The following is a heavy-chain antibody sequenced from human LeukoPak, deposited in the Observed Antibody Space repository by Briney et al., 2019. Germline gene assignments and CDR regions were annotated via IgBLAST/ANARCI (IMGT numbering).Heavy chain of an antibody. CDR2: IYYSGST. CDR3: ARVGGSDYGGNSLDDY. J-gene: IGHJ4*02. D-gene: IGHD4-23*01. V-gene: IGHV4-30-4*01. CDR1: GGSISSGDYY. Sequence: PSQTLSLTCTVSGGSISSGDYYWSWIRQPPGKGLEWIGYIYYSGSTYYNPSLKSRVTISVDTSKNQFSLKLSSVTAADTAVYYCARVGGSDYGGNSLDDYWGQGTLVTVSS.